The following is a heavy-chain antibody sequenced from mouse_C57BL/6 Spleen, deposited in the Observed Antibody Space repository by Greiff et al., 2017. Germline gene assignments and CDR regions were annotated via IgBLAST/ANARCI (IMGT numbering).Heavy chain of an antibody. J-gene: IGHJ1*03. D-gene: IGHD4-1*01. CDR1: GYTFTDYE. V-gene: IGHV1-15*01. Sequence: QVQLKESGAELVRPGASVTLSCKASGYTFTDYEMHWVKQTPVHGLEWIGAIDPETGGTAYNQKFKGKAILTADKSSSTAYMELRSLTSEDSAVYYCTREGSGTRWYFDVWGTGTTVTVSP. CDR2: IDPETGGT. CDR3: TREGSGTRWYFDV.